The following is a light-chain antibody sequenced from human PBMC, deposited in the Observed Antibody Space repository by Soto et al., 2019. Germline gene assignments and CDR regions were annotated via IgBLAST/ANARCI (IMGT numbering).Light chain of an antibody. CDR2: ATS. CDR3: QQYGSSSFT. J-gene: IGKJ2*01. CDR1: QSVSSSY. Sequence: EIVLTQSPGTLSLSSGERATLSCRASQSVSSSYLAWYQQKPGQAPRLLVYATSSRATGIPDRFSGSVSGTHFTLPISRLEPEDFAVYYCQQYGSSSFTFGQGTKLEIK. V-gene: IGKV3-20*01.